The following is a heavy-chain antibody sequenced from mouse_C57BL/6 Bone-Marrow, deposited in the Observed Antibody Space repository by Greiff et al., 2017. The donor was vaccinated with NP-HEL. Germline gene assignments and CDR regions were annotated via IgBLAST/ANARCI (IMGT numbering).Heavy chain of an antibody. CDR2: IYPSDSET. CDR3: ARGDYGSSYRFAY. Sequence: QVQLQQPGAELVRPGSSVKLSCKASGYTFTSYWMDWVKQRPGQGLEWIGNIYPSDSETHYNQKFKDKATLTVDQSSSTAYMQLSSLTSEDSAVYYCARGDYGSSYRFAYWGQGTLVTVSA. D-gene: IGHD1-1*01. V-gene: IGHV1-61*01. CDR1: GYTFTSYW. J-gene: IGHJ3*01.